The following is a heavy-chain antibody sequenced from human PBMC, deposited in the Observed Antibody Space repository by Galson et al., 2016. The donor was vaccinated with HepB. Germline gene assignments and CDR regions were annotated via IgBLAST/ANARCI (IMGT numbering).Heavy chain of an antibody. Sequence: SETLSLTCTVSDGSIRSSSSYYWGWVRQPPGKGLEWIGSIYYSGSTYYNSSLKSRVTISLDTSKNTFSLRLTSVTAAVTGVDYSLAGTGGWFDPWGQGTLVTVSS. D-gene: IGHD1-1*01. J-gene: IGHJ5*02. CDR3: LAGTGGWFDP. CDR2: IYYSGST. CDR1: DGSIRSSSSYY. V-gene: IGHV4-39*07.